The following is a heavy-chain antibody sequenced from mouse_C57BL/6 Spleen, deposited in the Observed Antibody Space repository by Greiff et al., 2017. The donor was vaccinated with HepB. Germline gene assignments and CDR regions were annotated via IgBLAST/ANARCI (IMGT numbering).Heavy chain of an antibody. CDR1: GFTFTDYY. Sequence: EVQRVESGPVLVKPGPSVKISCKASGFTFTDYYMHWVKQSHGKSLEWIGLVYPYNGGTSYNQKFKGKATLTVDTSSSTAYMELNSLTSEDSAVYYCAREDYYGSSLFDYWGQGTTLTVSS. J-gene: IGHJ2*01. CDR3: AREDYYGSSLFDY. V-gene: IGHV1-36*01. CDR2: VYPYNGGT. D-gene: IGHD1-1*01.